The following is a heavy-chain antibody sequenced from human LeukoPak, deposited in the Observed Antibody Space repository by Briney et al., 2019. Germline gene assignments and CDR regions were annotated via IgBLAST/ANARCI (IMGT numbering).Heavy chain of an antibody. CDR1: GGSISSYY. CDR3: ARDSGYSYGYFDY. V-gene: IGHV4-59*01. Sequence: SETLSLTCTVSGGSISSYYWSWIRRPPGKGLEWIGYIYYSGSTNYNPSLKSRVTISVDTSKNQFSLKLSSVTAADTAVYYCARDSGYSYGYFDYWGQGTLVTVSS. J-gene: IGHJ4*02. CDR2: IYYSGST. D-gene: IGHD5-18*01.